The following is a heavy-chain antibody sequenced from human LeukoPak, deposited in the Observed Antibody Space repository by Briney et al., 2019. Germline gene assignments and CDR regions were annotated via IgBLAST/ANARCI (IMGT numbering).Heavy chain of an antibody. CDR1: GFSLTGYD. CDR3: AKVVGYYDSSGYFDY. D-gene: IGHD3-22*01. Sequence: GGSLRLSCAASGFSLTGYDMHWARQAPGKGLEWVAVISYDGSNKYYADSVKGRFTISRDNSKNTLYLQMNSLRAEDTAVYYCAKVVGYYDSSGYFDYWGQGTLVTVSS. J-gene: IGHJ4*02. V-gene: IGHV3-30*18. CDR2: ISYDGSNK.